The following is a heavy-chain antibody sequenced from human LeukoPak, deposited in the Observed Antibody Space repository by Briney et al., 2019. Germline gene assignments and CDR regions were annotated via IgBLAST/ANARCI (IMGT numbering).Heavy chain of an antibody. Sequence: GGSLRLSCAASGFTVSSNYMSWVRQAPGKGLEWVSVIYSGGSTYYADSVKGRFTISRDNSKNTLYLQMNSLRAEDTAVYYCARPLGRYSSGYYDSYYGMDVWGQGTTVTVSS. D-gene: IGHD3-22*01. CDR3: ARPLGRYSSGYYDSYYGMDV. CDR2: IYSGGST. CDR1: GFTVSSNY. J-gene: IGHJ6*02. V-gene: IGHV3-66*04.